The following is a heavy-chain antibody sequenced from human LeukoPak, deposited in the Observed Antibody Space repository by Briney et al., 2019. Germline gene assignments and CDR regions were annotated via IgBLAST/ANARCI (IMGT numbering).Heavy chain of an antibody. V-gene: IGHV3-66*01. CDR1: GFTVSSKY. CDR2: IYSGGTT. D-gene: IGHD3-16*01. Sequence: GGSLRLSCAASGFTVSSKYMAWVRQAPGKGLEWVSDIYSGGTTYYAGSVKGRFIISRDSSKNTLHLQMDSLRAEDTAIYYCTRFNWGDAFDLWGQGTMVTVSS. CDR3: TRFNWGDAFDL. J-gene: IGHJ3*01.